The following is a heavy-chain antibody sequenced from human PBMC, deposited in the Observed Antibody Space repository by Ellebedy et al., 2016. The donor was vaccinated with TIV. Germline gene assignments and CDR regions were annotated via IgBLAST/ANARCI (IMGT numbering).Heavy chain of an antibody. CDR3: ARARPYCGGDCFSFGN. Sequence: GESLKISXAASGFTFSVYWMHWVRQAPGKGLVWVSRINNDATSTTYADSVKGRFTISRDNAKNTLYLQMNSLRAEDTAVYYCARARPYCGGDCFSFGNWGQGSLVTVSS. D-gene: IGHD2-21*02. CDR1: GFTFSVYW. J-gene: IGHJ4*02. V-gene: IGHV3-74*03. CDR2: INNDATST.